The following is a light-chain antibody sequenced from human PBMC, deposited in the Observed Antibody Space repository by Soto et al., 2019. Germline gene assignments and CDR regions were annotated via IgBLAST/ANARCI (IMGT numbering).Light chain of an antibody. V-gene: IGLV2-8*01. CDR2: EVS. Sequence: QSALTQPPSASGSPGQSVTISCTGTSSDVGGYNYVSWYQQHPGKAPKLMIYEVSKRPSGVPDRFSGSKSGDTASLHVSGLRAEDEADYFCSSYAGSTNFNCVFGPGTKLNVL. CDR3: SSYAGSTNFNCV. J-gene: IGLJ1*01. CDR1: SSDVGGYNY.